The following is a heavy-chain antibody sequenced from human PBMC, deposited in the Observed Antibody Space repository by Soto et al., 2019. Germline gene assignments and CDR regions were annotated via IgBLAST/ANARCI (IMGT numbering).Heavy chain of an antibody. CDR2: VYYSGSG. CDR1: GYSISSGFH. Sequence: SKTLSLTCAVSGYSISSGFHWGWIRQPPGKELEWIGSVYYSGSGHYNPSLKSWVTISVDTSMNQVSLKLTSVTAADTAVYYCARDLGSGSYSSFDYWGQGTLVTVSS. D-gene: IGHD3-10*01. J-gene: IGHJ4*02. CDR3: ARDLGSGSYSSFDY. V-gene: IGHV4-38-2*02.